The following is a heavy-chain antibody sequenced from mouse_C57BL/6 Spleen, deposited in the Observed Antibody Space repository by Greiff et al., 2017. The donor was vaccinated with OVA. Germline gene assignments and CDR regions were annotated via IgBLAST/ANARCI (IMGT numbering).Heavy chain of an antibody. Sequence: EVMLVESGGGLVQPGASLKLSCESNEYEFPSHDMSWVRKTPEQRLELVAAINSDGGSTYYPDTMERRFIISRDTTKKTLYLQMSSLRSEDTALYYCARHGGYGKIADWGQGTLVTVSA. V-gene: IGHV5-2*01. CDR3: ARHGGYGKIAD. J-gene: IGHJ3*01. D-gene: IGHD2-1*01. CDR1: EYEFPSHD. CDR2: INSDGGST.